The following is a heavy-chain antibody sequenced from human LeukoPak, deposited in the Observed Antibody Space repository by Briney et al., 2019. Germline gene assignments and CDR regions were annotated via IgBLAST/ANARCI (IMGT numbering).Heavy chain of an antibody. V-gene: IGHV3-48*02. CDR1: RFTFSSYG. J-gene: IGHJ6*02. CDR3: ARSYYYAMDL. Sequence: GGSLRLSCAASRFTFSSYGMTWVRQAPGKGLEWVSYISSSSSTIYYADSVRGRFTISRDNAKSSLLLQMNSLRDEDTAVYYCARSYYYAMDLWGQGTTVTVSS. CDR2: ISSSSSTI.